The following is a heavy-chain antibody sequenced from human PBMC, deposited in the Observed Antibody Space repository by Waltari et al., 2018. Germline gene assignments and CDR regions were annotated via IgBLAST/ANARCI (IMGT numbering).Heavy chain of an antibody. CDR3: AGARAHGMDV. CDR1: GITFSSYW. V-gene: IGHV3-74*01. J-gene: IGHJ6*02. CDR2: INTDGSIT. Sequence: GITFSSYWMHWVRQAPGKGLVGVSQINTDGSITGYADSVRGSFTISRDNAKSTLYLQMNSLRVEDTAAYYCAGARAHGMDVWGQGTTVTVSS.